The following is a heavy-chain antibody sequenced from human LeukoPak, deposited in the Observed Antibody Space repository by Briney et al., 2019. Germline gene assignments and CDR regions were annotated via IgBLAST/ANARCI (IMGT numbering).Heavy chain of an antibody. CDR1: GGTFSSYA. CDR2: VIPIFGTA. J-gene: IGHJ4*02. V-gene: IGHV1-69*01. D-gene: IGHD2-15*01. Sequence: ASVEVSCKASGGTFSSYAISWVRQAPGQGLEWMGGVIPIFGTANYAQKFQGRVTITADESTSTAYMELSSLRSEDTAVYYCARGGYCSGGSCYRIDYWGQGTLVTVSS. CDR3: ARGGYCSGGSCYRIDY.